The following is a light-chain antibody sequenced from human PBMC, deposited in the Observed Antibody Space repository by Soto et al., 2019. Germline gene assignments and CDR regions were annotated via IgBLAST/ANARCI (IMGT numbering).Light chain of an antibody. V-gene: IGLV2-23*01. CDR2: QGT. J-gene: IGLJ1*01. Sequence: QSVLAQPASVSGSPGQSITISCTCTSSDIGYYNLVAWYQHHPGKDTKFLLYQGTTRPSGVSSHFSRSQSGNTASLTISGLQDDDVAYYYCCSYAATRTYVFGPGSQVTVL. CDR3: CSYAATRTYV. CDR1: SSDIGYYNL.